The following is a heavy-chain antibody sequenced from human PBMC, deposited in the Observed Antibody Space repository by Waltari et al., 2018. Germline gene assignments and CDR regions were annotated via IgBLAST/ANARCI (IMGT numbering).Heavy chain of an antibody. CDR1: GCSLRNFG. J-gene: IGHJ5*02. Sequence: QVQLVESGGGVVQPGMSRRASCAASGCSLRNFGMHWVRQVPGKGLEWVAFAWFDGVKTYYADSVRGRFTISRDNSKNTLYLDIKNLRVDDTAIYYCAKDAFGNTYLDHWGQGTLVTVSS. V-gene: IGHV3-30*02. CDR3: AKDAFGNTYLDH. CDR2: AWFDGVKT. D-gene: IGHD3-10*01.